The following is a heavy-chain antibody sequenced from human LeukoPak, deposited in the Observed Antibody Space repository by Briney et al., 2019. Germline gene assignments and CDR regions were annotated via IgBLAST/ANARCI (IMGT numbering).Heavy chain of an antibody. CDR2: ISYDGSNK. D-gene: IGHD2-15*01. V-gene: IGHV3-30*18. Sequence: GRSLRLSCAASGFTFSSYGMHWVRQAPGKGLEWVAVISYDGSNKYYADSVKGRFTISRDNSKNTLHLQMNSLRAEDTAVYYCAKDRRRYCSGGSCSPDYWGQGTLVTVSS. J-gene: IGHJ4*02. CDR1: GFTFSSYG. CDR3: AKDRRRYCSGGSCSPDY.